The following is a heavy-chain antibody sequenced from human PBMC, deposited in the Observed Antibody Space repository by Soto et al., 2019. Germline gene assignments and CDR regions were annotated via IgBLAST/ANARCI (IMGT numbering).Heavy chain of an antibody. Sequence: ASVKVSCKASGYTFTSYGISWVRQAPGQGLEWMGWISAYNGNTNYAKKLQGRVTMTTDTSTSTAYMELRSLRSDDTAVYYCARDHCSSTSCHELVYGMDVWGQGTTVTVSS. J-gene: IGHJ6*02. CDR1: GYTFTSYG. V-gene: IGHV1-18*01. CDR2: ISAYNGNT. CDR3: ARDHCSSTSCHELVYGMDV. D-gene: IGHD2-2*01.